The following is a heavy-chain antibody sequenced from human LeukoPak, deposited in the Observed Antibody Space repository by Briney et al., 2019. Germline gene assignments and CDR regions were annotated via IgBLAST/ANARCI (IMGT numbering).Heavy chain of an antibody. V-gene: IGHV3-30*04. J-gene: IGHJ4*02. CDR1: GFTFSSYE. CDR2: ISYDGSNK. D-gene: IGHD6-6*01. CDR3: ARDTYSSSWNPLN. Sequence: GGSLRLSCAASGFTFSSYEMNWVRQAPGKGLEWVAVISYDGSNKYYADSVKGRFTISRDNSKNTLYLQMNSLRAEDTAVYYCARDTYSSSWNPLNWGQGTLVTVSS.